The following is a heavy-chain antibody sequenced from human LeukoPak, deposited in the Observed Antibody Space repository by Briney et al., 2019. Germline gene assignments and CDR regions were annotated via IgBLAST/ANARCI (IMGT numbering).Heavy chain of an antibody. J-gene: IGHJ4*02. CDR3: AKGLYYYFGSGSYTLEY. CDR2: ISGGATGA. V-gene: IGHV3-23*01. Sequence: PGGSLRLSCAASGFTFSFYAMSWVRQAPGKGLEWVSAISGGATGADYADSVKGRFIISRDNSKNTLHLQVNSLRVEDTAIYYCAKGLYYYFGSGSYTLEYWGRGTQVTVSA. CDR1: GFTFSFYA. D-gene: IGHD3-10*01.